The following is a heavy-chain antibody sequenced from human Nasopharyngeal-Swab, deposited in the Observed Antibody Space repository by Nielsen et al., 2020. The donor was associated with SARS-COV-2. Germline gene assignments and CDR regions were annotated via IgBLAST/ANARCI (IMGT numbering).Heavy chain of an antibody. CDR3: ARGHQYQLLFHYYYYMDV. V-gene: IGHV1-8*01. D-gene: IGHD2-2*01. Sequence: ASVKVSCKASGYTFTSYDINWVRQATGQGLEWMGWMNPNSGNTGYAQKFQGRVTMTRNTSISTAYMELSSLRSEDTAVYYCARGHQYQLLFHYYYYMDVWAKGTTVTVSS. J-gene: IGHJ6*03. CDR1: GYTFTSYD. CDR2: MNPNSGNT.